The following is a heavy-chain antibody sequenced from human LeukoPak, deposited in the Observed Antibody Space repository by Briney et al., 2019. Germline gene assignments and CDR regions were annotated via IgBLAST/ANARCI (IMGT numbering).Heavy chain of an antibody. CDR3: ARGPAPAYCSSTSCYRAYYYYYGMDV. CDR2: INHSGST. V-gene: IGHV4-34*01. J-gene: IGHJ6*02. Sequence: SETLSLTCAVSGESFSGNFWTWIRQPPGKGLEWIGEINHSGSTKYNPSLKSRVTISVDTSKNQFSLKLSSVTAADTAVYYCARGPAPAYCSSTSCYRAYYYYYGMDVWGQGTTVTVSS. D-gene: IGHD2-2*02. CDR1: GESFSGNF.